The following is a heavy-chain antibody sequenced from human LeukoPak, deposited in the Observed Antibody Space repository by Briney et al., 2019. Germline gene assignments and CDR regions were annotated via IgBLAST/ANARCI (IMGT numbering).Heavy chain of an antibody. D-gene: IGHD1-26*01. CDR2: IIPIFGTA. V-gene: IGHV1-69*13. CDR3: ARESVSAGATDAFDI. CDR1: GGTFSSYA. J-gene: IGHJ3*02. Sequence: ASVKVSCKASGGTFSSYAISWVRQAPGQGLEWMGGIIPIFGTANYAQKFQGRVTITADESTSTAYMELSSLRSEDTAVYCCARESVSAGATDAFDIWGQGTMVTVSS.